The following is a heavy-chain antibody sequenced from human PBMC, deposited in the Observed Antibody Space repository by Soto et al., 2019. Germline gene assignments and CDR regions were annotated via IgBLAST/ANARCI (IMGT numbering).Heavy chain of an antibody. CDR2: IYDSGFT. CDR1: GGSISSYY. D-gene: IGHD4-17*01. CDR3: ARAHYGDFGYGMDV. J-gene: IGHJ6*02. V-gene: IGHV4-59*12. Sequence: SETLSLTCTVSGGSISSYYWSWIRQPPGKGLEWIGYIYDSGFTYYNPSLKSRVTISVDRSKNQFSLKLSSVTAADTAVYYCARAHYGDFGYGMDVWGQGTTVTAP.